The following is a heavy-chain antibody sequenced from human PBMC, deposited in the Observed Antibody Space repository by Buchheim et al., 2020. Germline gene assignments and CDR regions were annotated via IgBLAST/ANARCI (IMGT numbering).Heavy chain of an antibody. V-gene: IGHV4-34*01. CDR1: GGSFSGYY. D-gene: IGHD5-24*01. CDR2: INHSGST. Sequence: QVQLQQWGAGLLKPSETLSLTCAVYGGSFSGYYWSWIRQPPGKGLEWIGEINHSGSTNYNPSLKSRVTISVDTSKNQFSLKLSSVTAADTAVYYCARDTPEMATIWAFDIWGQGT. J-gene: IGHJ3*02. CDR3: ARDTPEMATIWAFDI.